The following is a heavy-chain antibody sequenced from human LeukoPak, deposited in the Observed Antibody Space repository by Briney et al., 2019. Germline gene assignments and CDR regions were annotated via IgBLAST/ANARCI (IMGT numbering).Heavy chain of an antibody. J-gene: IGHJ6*03. CDR1: GGSVSTYY. CDR3: ARRYYYYYYMDV. CDR2: FFTSGTSGTT. V-gene: IGHV4-4*07. Sequence: SETLSLTCTVSGGSVSTYYWSWIRQPAGKGLEFIGRFFTSGTSGTTNYNPSLKSRVTMSLDTSKNQFSLKLSSVTAADTAVYYCARRYYYYYYMDVWGKGTTVTVSS.